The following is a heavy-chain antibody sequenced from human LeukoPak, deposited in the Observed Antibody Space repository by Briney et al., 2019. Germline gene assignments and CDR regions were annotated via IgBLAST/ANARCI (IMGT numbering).Heavy chain of an antibody. V-gene: IGHV4-59*12. CDR3: ARSKFGSYFDY. D-gene: IGHD3-16*01. J-gene: IGHJ4*02. CDR1: GGSISSYY. CDR2: IYYSGST. Sequence: SETLSLTCTVSGGSISSYYWSWIRQPPGKGLEWIGYIYYSGSTNYNPSLKSRVTISVDTSKKQFSLKLSSVTAADTAVYYCARSKFGSYFDYWGQGTLVTVSS.